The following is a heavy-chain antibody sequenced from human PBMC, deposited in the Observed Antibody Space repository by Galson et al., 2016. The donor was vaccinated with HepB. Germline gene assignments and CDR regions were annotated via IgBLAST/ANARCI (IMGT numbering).Heavy chain of an antibody. CDR2: IRHDGTDE. D-gene: IGHD3-22*01. CDR3: ARLSGNYAYYFDY. V-gene: IGHV3-7*03. J-gene: IGHJ4*02. Sequence: SLRLSRAASGFIFSDHWMTWVRQAPGTGLEWAANIRHDGTDEHFVDSVKGRFTISRDNAKNSLYLQMNSLRAEDTAVYYCARLSGNYAYYFDYWGQGTVVTVSS. CDR1: GFIFSDHW.